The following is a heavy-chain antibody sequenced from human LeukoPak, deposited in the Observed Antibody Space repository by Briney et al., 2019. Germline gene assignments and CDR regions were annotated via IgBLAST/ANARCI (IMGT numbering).Heavy chain of an antibody. J-gene: IGHJ4*02. CDR2: IKQDGSEK. V-gene: IGHV3-7*01. D-gene: IGHD6-19*01. Sequence: GGSLRLSCAASGFTFSSYWMSWVRQAPGKGLEWVANIKQDGSEKYYVDSVKGRFTISGDNAKNSLYLQMNSLRAEDTAVYYCARYSSGWYLDPFDYWGQGTLVTVSS. CDR3: ARYSSGWYLDPFDY. CDR1: GFTFSSYW.